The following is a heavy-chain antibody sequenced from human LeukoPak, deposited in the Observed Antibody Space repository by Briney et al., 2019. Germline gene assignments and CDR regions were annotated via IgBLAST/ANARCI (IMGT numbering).Heavy chain of an antibody. Sequence: GGSLRLSCEASGFTFSDYSMNWVRQAPGKGLEWVSYISSSSSPIYYADSVKGRFTISRDNAKNSLYLQMNSLRAEDTAVYYCAGSRGSSAPEYWGQGTLVTVSS. CDR2: ISSSSSPI. CDR3: AGSRGSSAPEY. V-gene: IGHV3-48*01. J-gene: IGHJ4*02. CDR1: GFTFSDYS. D-gene: IGHD6-6*01.